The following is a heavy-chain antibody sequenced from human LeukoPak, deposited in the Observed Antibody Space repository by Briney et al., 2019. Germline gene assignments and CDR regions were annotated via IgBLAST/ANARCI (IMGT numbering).Heavy chain of an antibody. Sequence: GGSLRLSCAASGFTFSSYSMNWVRQAPGKGLEWDSSISSSSSYIYYADSVKGRFTISRDNAKNSLYLQMNSLRAEDTAVYYCARAGDVDTAMVFQYFDYWGQGTLVTVSS. CDR1: GFTFSSYS. J-gene: IGHJ4*02. D-gene: IGHD5-18*01. V-gene: IGHV3-21*01. CDR3: ARAGDVDTAMVFQYFDY. CDR2: ISSSSSYI.